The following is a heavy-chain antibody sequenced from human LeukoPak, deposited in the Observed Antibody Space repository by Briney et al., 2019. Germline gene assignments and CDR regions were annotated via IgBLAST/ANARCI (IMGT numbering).Heavy chain of an antibody. CDR3: ARSYGDYEYNWFDP. D-gene: IGHD4-17*01. CDR1: GFTFSDYY. J-gene: IGHJ5*02. CDR2: ITSSGSTM. Sequence: GGSLRLSCAASGFTFSDYYMSWIRQAPGEGLEWVSNITSSGSTMYYADSVKGRFTISRDNAKNSLYLQMSSLRADDTAVYYCARSYGDYEYNWFDPWGQGTLVTVSS. V-gene: IGHV3-11*04.